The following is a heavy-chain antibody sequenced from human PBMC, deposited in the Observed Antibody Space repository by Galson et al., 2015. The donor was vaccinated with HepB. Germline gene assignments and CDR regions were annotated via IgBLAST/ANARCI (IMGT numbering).Heavy chain of an antibody. Sequence: SLRLSCAASGFTFSNYAMSWVRQAPGKGLEWVSAISGSSGHTYSAVSVKGRFTISRDNSKNTLYLQMNSLRAEDTAVYYCAREGFLSAFDIWGRGTMVTVSS. CDR3: AREGFLSAFDI. CDR1: GFTFSNYA. CDR2: ISGSSGHT. V-gene: IGHV3-23*01. J-gene: IGHJ3*02. D-gene: IGHD3-10*01.